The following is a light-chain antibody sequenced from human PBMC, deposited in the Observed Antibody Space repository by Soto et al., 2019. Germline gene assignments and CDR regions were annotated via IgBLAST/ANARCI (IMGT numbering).Light chain of an antibody. CDR3: QQYSAYPLT. Sequence: DSQLTQSPYILSASVGYRVTITCRASENIYGYLAWYQQKPGEAPKLLIYWASTLVSGVPSRFTGGESGTEFTLTISDLQPDDFASYFCQQYSAYPLTLGGVTKVDVK. CDR1: ENIYGY. V-gene: IGKV1-5*03. J-gene: IGKJ4*01. CDR2: WAS.